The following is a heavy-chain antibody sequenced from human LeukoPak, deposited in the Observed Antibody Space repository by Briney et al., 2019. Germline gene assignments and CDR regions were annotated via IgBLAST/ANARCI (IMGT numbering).Heavy chain of an antibody. CDR3: ASRPATSSYYYYYMDV. CDR2: IIPIFGTA. V-gene: IGHV1-69*13. Sequence: SVKVSCKASGGTFSSYAISWVRQAPGQGLEWMGGIIPIFGTANYAQKFQGRVTITADESTSTAYMELSSLRSEDTAVYYCASRPATSSYYYYYMDVWGKGTTVTVSS. CDR1: GGTFSSYA. D-gene: IGHD2-2*01. J-gene: IGHJ6*03.